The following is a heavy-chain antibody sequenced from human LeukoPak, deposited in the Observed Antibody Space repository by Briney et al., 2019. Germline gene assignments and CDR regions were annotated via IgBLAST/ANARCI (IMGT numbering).Heavy chain of an antibody. Sequence: PSETLSLTCTVSGYSISSGYYWGWIRQPPGKGLEWIGEINHRRSTNYNPSLKSRVTISVDTSKNQFSLKLSSVTAADTAVYYCARYDYGDYGDAFDIWGQGTMVTVSS. CDR2: INHRRST. CDR1: GYSISSGYY. CDR3: ARYDYGDYGDAFDI. V-gene: IGHV4-38-2*02. D-gene: IGHD4-17*01. J-gene: IGHJ3*02.